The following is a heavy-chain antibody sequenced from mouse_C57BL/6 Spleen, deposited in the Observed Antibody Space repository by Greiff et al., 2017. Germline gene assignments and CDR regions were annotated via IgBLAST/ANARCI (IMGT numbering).Heavy chain of an antibody. Sequence: QVQLQQPGPELVKPGASVKLSCKASGYTFTSYWMHWVKQRPGQGLEWIGMLHPNSGSTNYKEKFKSMATLTVDKSASSAYMRLSSLASEESAVYYCARAGLFYAMDYWGQGTSVTVSS. D-gene: IGHD3-1*01. CDR2: LHPNSGST. J-gene: IGHJ4*01. CDR3: ARAGLFYAMDY. V-gene: IGHV1-64*01. CDR1: GYTFTSYW.